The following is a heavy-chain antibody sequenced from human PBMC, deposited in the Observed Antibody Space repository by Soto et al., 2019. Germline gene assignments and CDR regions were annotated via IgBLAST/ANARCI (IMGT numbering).Heavy chain of an antibody. V-gene: IGHV1-46*03. J-gene: IGHJ6*03. D-gene: IGHD1-1*01. Sequence: ASVKVSCKASGYTFTSYYMHWVRQAPGQGLEWMGIINPSGGSTSYAQKFQGRVTMTRDTSTSTVYMELSSLRSEDTAVYYCARSLSHSVGQPDYYYYMDVWGKGTTVTVSS. CDR2: INPSGGST. CDR1: GYTFTSYY. CDR3: ARSLSHSVGQPDYYYYMDV.